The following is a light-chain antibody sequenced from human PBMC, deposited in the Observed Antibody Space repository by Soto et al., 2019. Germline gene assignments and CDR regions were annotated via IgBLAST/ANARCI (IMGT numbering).Light chain of an antibody. CDR2: AAS. CDR3: KQLQSYPIT. Sequence: IQLTQSPSSLSASVGDRVTITCRASQGIRSSLAWYQQKPGRAPKVLIDAASTLQSGVPSRFSGGGSGTDFTLTISSLQPEDFATYYYKQLQSYPITFGQGTRLEI. V-gene: IGKV1-9*01. J-gene: IGKJ5*01. CDR1: QGIRSS.